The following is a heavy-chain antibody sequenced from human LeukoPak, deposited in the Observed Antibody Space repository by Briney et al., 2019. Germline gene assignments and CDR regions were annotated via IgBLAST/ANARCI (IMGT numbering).Heavy chain of an antibody. Sequence: PGGSLRLSCAASGFTVSSNYMSWVRQAPGKGLEWVSVIYSDGSTFYADSVEGRFTISRHNSRNTLYLQMKSLRVEDTAVYFCTRVTSRYWYFDLWGRGTLVTVSS. J-gene: IGHJ2*01. D-gene: IGHD4-17*01. CDR1: GFTVSSNY. CDR3: TRVTSRYWYFDL. V-gene: IGHV3-53*04. CDR2: IYSDGST.